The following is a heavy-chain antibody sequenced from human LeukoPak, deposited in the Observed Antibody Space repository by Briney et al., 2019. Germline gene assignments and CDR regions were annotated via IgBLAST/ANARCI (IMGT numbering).Heavy chain of an antibody. Sequence: SGTLSLTCSVSGASISTTTNYWDWIRQPPGKELEWIGTVYYSGSTAYNPSLKSRVTISVDTSKNQFSLRVTSVTAADTAVYYCARRTHDGRSHHYFDYWGQGTLVTVSS. CDR2: VYYSGST. V-gene: IGHV4-39*01. CDR3: ARRTHDGRSHHYFDY. D-gene: IGHD2-15*01. J-gene: IGHJ4*02. CDR1: GASISTTTNY.